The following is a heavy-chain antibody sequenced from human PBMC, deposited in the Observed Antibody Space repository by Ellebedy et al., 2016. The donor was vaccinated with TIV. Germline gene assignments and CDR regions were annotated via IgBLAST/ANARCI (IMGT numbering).Heavy chain of an antibody. CDR3: VITMVRGAVGL. V-gene: IGHV3-23*01. CDR2: ISGSGGST. Sequence: GGSLRLSXAASGFTFSSYAMSWVRQAPGKGLEWVSAISGSGGSTYYADSVKGRFTISRDNSKNTLYLQMNSLRAEDTAVYYCVITMVRGAVGLWGQGTLVTVSS. CDR1: GFTFSSYA. J-gene: IGHJ4*02. D-gene: IGHD3-10*01.